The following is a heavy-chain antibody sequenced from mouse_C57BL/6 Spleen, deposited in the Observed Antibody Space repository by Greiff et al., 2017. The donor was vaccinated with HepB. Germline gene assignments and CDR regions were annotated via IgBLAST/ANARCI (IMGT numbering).Heavy chain of an antibody. Sequence: VQLQQSGPELVKPGASVKIPCKASGYTFTDYNMDWVKQSHGKSLEWIGDINPNNGGTIYNQKFKGKATLTVDKSSSTAYMEPRSLTSEDTAVYYCARGGQLRLRYYAMDYWGQGTSVTVSS. D-gene: IGHD3-2*02. CDR1: GYTFTDYN. CDR3: ARGGQLRLRYYAMDY. J-gene: IGHJ4*01. V-gene: IGHV1-18*01. CDR2: INPNNGGT.